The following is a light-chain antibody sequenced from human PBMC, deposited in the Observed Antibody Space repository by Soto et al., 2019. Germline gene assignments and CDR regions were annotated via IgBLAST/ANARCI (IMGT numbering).Light chain of an antibody. J-gene: IGLJ3*02. CDR1: SSDVGSYNL. CDR2: EGS. V-gene: IGLV2-23*03. CDR3: CSYAGSSTFRV. Sequence: QSALTQPASVSGSPGQSITISCTGTSSDVGSYNLVSWYQQHPGKAPKLMIYEGSKRPSGVSNRFSDSKSGNTASLTISGLQAEDEADYYCCSYAGSSTFRVFGGGTKLTVL.